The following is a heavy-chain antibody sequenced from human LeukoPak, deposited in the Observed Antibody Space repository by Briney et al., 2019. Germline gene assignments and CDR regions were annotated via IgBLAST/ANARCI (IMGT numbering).Heavy chain of an antibody. D-gene: IGHD4-11*01. CDR1: GFTFSSYA. V-gene: IGHV3-30-3*01. Sequence: PGGSLRLSCAASGFTFSSYAMHWVRQAPGKGLEWVAVISYDGSNKYYADSVKGRFTISRDNSKNTPYLQMNSLRAEDTAVYYCARDLSDYSNYGEGFDYWGQGTLVTVSS. J-gene: IGHJ4*02. CDR2: ISYDGSNK. CDR3: ARDLSDYSNYGEGFDY.